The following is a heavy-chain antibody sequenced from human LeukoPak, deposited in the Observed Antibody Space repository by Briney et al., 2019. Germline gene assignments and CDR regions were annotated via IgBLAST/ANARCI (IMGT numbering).Heavy chain of an antibody. CDR2: INHSGST. D-gene: IGHD2-2*01. J-gene: IGHJ6*03. CDR1: GGSISSSSYY. Sequence: SETLSLTCTVSGGSISSSSYYWSWIRQPPGKGLEWIGEINHSGSTNYNPSLKSRVTISVDTSKNQFSLKLSSVTAADTAVYYCARWVVVPAAIPYYYYMDVWGKGTTVTVSS. V-gene: IGHV4-39*07. CDR3: ARWVVVPAAIPYYYYMDV.